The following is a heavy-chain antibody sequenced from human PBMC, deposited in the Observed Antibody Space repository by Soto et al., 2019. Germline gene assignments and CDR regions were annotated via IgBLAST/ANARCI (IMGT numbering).Heavy chain of an antibody. J-gene: IGHJ3*01. CDR2: VSSSGSYK. D-gene: IGHD3-16*01. CDR3: ARPRGLDDAFDF. CDR1: GFTFSSQT. V-gene: IGHV3-21*01. Sequence: GGSLSLSCAVSGFTFSSQTMNWVRQAPGKGLEWVSSVSSSGSYKYYADSVKGRFTISRDNAKNSLYLQMNSLRAEDTAVYFCARPRGLDDAFDFWGQGTMVTVSS.